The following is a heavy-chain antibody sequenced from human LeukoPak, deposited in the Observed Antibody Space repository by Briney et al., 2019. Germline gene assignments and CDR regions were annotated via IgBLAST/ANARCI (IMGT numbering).Heavy chain of an antibody. V-gene: IGHV3-30*02. D-gene: IGHD2-2*02. CDR2: IRYDGSNK. CDR3: AKVPESYCSSTSCYKYYYYYYYMDV. Sequence: SGGSLRLSCAASGFTFSSYGMHWVRQAPGKGLEWVAFIRYDGSNKYYADSVKGRFTISRDNSKNTLYLQMNSLRAEDTAVYYCAKVPESYCSSTSCYKYYYYYYYMDVWGKGTTVTISS. J-gene: IGHJ6*03. CDR1: GFTFSSYG.